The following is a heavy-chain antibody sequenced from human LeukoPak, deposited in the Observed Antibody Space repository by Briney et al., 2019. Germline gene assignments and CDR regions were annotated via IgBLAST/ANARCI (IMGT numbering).Heavy chain of an antibody. Sequence: SETLSLTCAVSGGSISSGGYSWRWIRQPPGKGLEWIGYIYHSGSTYYNPSLKSRVTISVDRSKNQFSLKLSSVTAADTAVCYCAREYGGGSFDYWGQGTLVTVSS. CDR1: GGSISSGGYS. J-gene: IGHJ4*02. D-gene: IGHD1-26*01. V-gene: IGHV4-30-2*01. CDR2: IYHSGST. CDR3: AREYGGGSFDY.